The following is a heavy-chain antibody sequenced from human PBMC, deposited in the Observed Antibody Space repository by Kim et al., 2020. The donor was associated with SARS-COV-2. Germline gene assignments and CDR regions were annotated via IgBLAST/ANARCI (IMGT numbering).Heavy chain of an antibody. CDR3: ARFLFYDSSGYYFDY. J-gene: IGHJ4*02. D-gene: IGHD3-22*01. Sequence: PSLKSRATISVDTSKNQFSLKLSSVTAADTAVYYCARFLFYDSSGYYFDYWGQGTLVTVSS. V-gene: IGHV4-4*09.